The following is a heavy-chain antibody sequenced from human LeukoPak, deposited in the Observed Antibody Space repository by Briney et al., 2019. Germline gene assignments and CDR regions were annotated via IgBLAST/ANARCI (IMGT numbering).Heavy chain of an antibody. CDR1: GVTAITKY. CDR3: AGVGGVLAGRFDY. V-gene: IGHV3-66*02. J-gene: IGHJ4*02. D-gene: IGHD2-2*01. Sequence: GGSLTLSSAPPGVTAITKYMSCVRQAPGKGLEWGSLIYSSGTTYYADSVKGRFTISRDNSKNSPYLQMNSLRGEARAVYYCAGVGGVLAGRFDYWSQGTLVTVSS. CDR2: IYSSGTT.